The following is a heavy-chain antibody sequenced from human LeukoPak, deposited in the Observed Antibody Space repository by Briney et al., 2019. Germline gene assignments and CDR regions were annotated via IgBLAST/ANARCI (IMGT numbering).Heavy chain of an antibody. D-gene: IGHD3-10*01. CDR3: ASVDYYGSGSYGY. Sequence: RGSLRLSCAASGFTFNSYSMNWVRQAPGKGLEWVSSISSSTSYLYYADSVKGRFTISRDNAKNSLYLQMNSLRVEDTAVYYCASVDYYGSGSYGYWGQGTLVTVSS. CDR1: GFTFNSYS. J-gene: IGHJ4*02. V-gene: IGHV3-21*01. CDR2: ISSSTSYL.